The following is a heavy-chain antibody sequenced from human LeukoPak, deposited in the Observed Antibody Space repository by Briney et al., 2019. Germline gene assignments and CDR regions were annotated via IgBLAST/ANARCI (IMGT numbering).Heavy chain of an antibody. D-gene: IGHD6-6*01. J-gene: IGHJ5*02. CDR2: IYSSGSA. CDR3: ASASIAARATWFDP. V-gene: IGHV4-59*08. CDR1: GGSIISYY. Sequence: PSETLSLTCTVSGGSIISYYCNWIRQPPGKGLEWIGYIYSSGSANYSPSLKSRVTISVDTSKNQFSLKLSSVTAADTAVYYCASASIAARATWFDPWGQGTLVTVSS.